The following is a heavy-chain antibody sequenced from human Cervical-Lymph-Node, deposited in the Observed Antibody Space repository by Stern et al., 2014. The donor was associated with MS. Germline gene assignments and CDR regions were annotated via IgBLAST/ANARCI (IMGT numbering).Heavy chain of an antibody. J-gene: IGHJ6*02. CDR3: ARGELKEGLVRGMDV. CDR2: LIPIFGKA. CDR1: GGTFLSYA. D-gene: IGHD1-26*01. V-gene: IGHV1-69*01. Sequence: QVQLVQSGAEVKNPGSSLKVSCKASGGTFLSYAISWVRQAPGQGLEWMGGLIPIFGKANAAQKFQGRGTITADEATSTAYMELSSLRSEDTAVYYCARGELKEGLVRGMDVWGQGTTVTVSS.